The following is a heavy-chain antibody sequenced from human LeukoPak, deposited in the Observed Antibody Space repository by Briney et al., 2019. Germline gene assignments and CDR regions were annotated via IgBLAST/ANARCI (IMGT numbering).Heavy chain of an antibody. J-gene: IGHJ4*02. D-gene: IGHD6-6*01. Sequence: SETLSLTCTVSGGSISTYYWSWIRQPAGKGLEWIGRIHTSGNSDYNPSLKSRVTMSVDPSKNQFSLKVRSVTAADTAVYYCAREGSATARPFVSNDYWGQGTLVTVSS. CDR2: IHTSGNS. CDR1: GGSISTYY. V-gene: IGHV4-4*07. CDR3: AREGSATARPFVSNDY.